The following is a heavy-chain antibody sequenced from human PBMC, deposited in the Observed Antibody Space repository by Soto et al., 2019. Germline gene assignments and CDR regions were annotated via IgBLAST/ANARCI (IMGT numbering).Heavy chain of an antibody. D-gene: IGHD6-25*01. Sequence: GGSLRLSCAVSGFIFSRYSMNWVRQSPGKGLEWVSSIGTSRSYIYDTDSGKGRFTISRDNPKDSLYLQMNSLRAEDTAIYYCARGSAFLGLDYWGQGTPVTVPS. CDR2: IGTSRSYI. V-gene: IGHV3-21*01. CDR3: ARGSAFLGLDY. J-gene: IGHJ4*02. CDR1: GFIFSRYS.